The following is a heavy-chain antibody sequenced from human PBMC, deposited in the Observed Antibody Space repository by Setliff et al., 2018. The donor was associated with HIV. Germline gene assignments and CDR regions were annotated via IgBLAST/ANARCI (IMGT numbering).Heavy chain of an antibody. CDR3: ARGSSALIMREFYDFWSATRDAWDY. CDR2: INPSGGST. Sequence: ASVKVSCKASGYTFTNYYMHWVRQAPGQGLEWMGIINPSGGSTSYQQIFQGRVTMTRDTSTSTVYMELSSLRSEDTAAYYCARGSSALIMREFYDFWSATRDAWDYWGQGTLVTVSS. D-gene: IGHD3-3*01. CDR1: GYTFTNYY. J-gene: IGHJ4*02. V-gene: IGHV1-46*01.